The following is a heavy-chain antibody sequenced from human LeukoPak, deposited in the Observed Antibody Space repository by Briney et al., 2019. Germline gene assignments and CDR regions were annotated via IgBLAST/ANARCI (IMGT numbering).Heavy chain of an antibody. CDR3: ARVRVAAAGWSKYYFDY. Sequence: SETLSLTCTVSGGSISSGGYYWSWIRQHPGKGLEWIGYIYYSGSTYYNPSLKSRVTISVDTSKNQFSLKLSSVTAADTAVYYCARVRVAAAGWSKYYFDYWGRGTLVTVSP. D-gene: IGHD6-13*01. V-gene: IGHV4-31*03. CDR2: IYYSGST. J-gene: IGHJ4*02. CDR1: GGSISSGGYY.